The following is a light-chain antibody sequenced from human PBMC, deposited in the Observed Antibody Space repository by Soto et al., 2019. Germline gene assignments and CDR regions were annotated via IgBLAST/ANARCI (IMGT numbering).Light chain of an antibody. CDR1: ESVSNNY. Sequence: EIVLTQSPGTLSLSPGERATLSCRASESVSNNYLAWYQQKPGQAPRLLVYGSSRRATGIPDRFSGSGSGPDFTLTISRLEPADFAVYYCQQYVSSPWAFGQGTMVDIK. V-gene: IGKV3-20*01. CDR2: GSS. J-gene: IGKJ1*01. CDR3: QQYVSSPWA.